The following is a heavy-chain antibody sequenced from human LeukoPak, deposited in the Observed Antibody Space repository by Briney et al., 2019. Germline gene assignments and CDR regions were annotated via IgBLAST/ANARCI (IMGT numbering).Heavy chain of an antibody. D-gene: IGHD2-15*01. V-gene: IGHV3-21*01. J-gene: IGHJ4*02. CDR2: LGGSGVTT. Sequence: GGSLRLSCAASGFSFSNFGMSWVRQAPGKGLEWVSALGGSGVTTYYADSVKGRFTISRDNAKNSLYLQMNSLRAEDTAVYYCARDAGGYCSGGSCYQPGDYWGQGTLVTVSS. CDR3: ARDAGGYCSGGSCYQPGDY. CDR1: GFSFSNFG.